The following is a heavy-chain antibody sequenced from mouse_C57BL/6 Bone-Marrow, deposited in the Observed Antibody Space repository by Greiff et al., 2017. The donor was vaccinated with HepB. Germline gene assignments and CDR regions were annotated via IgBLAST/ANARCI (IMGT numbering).Heavy chain of an antibody. D-gene: IGHD2-4*01. CDR1: GYTFTSYW. J-gene: IGHJ2*01. CDR3: TTVYDYDYFDY. CDR2: IDPEDGDT. V-gene: IGHV14-1*01. Sequence: VQLQQSGAELVKPGASVKLSCKASGYTFTSYWMHWVKQRPGQGLEWIGRIDPEDGDTEYAPKFQGKATMTADTSSNTAYLQLSSLTSEDTAVYYCTTVYDYDYFDYWGQGTTLTVSS.